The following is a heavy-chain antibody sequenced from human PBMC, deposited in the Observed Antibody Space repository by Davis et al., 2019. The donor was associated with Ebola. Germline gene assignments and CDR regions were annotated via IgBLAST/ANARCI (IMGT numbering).Heavy chain of an antibody. V-gene: IGHV3-23*01. D-gene: IGHD2-2*01. Sequence: GESLKISCAGSGFIFGTYVMSWVRQAPGKGVEWVSAISGSGGSTYYADSVKGRLTISRDNSKNTLYLQKNSLRAEDTAVYYCAREGKYRDESRTFDYWGQGTLVTVSS. J-gene: IGHJ4*02. CDR1: GFIFGTYV. CDR2: ISGSGGST. CDR3: AREGKYRDESRTFDY.